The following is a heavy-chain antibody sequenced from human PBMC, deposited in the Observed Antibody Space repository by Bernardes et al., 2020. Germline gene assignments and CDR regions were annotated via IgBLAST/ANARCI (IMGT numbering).Heavy chain of an antibody. Sequence: GGSLRLSCAASGFTFDDYGMHWVRQAPGKGLEWVSGISWNSGSIGYADSVKGRFTISRDNAKNSLYLQMNSLRAEDTALYYCAKITYSSGNYYFDYWGQGTLVTVSS. CDR3: AKITYSSGNYYFDY. CDR2: ISWNSGSI. V-gene: IGHV3-9*01. J-gene: IGHJ4*02. CDR1: GFTFDDYG. D-gene: IGHD6-19*01.